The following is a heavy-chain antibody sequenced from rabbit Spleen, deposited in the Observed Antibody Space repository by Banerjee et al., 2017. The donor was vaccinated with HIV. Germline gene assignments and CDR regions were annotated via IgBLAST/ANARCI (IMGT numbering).Heavy chain of an antibody. CDR2: IYTGNSKT. V-gene: IGHV1S40*01. CDR1: GIDFSRGYD. Sequence: QQLVESGGGLVKPGASLTLTCKASGIDFSRGYDMCWVRLAPGKGLEWIACIYTGNSKTYYATWAKGRFTCSKTSSTTVTLQMTRLTAADTATYFCARDTSSSFSSYGMDLWGQGTLVTVS. CDR3: ARDTSSSFSSYGMDL. J-gene: IGHJ6*01. D-gene: IGHD1-1*01.